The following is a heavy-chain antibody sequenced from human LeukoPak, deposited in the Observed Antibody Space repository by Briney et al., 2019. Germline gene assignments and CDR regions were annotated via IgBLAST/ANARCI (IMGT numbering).Heavy chain of an antibody. Sequence: PSETLSLTCTVSGGSISSSSNYWGWIRQSPGKGLEWIGTIYYSGSTYYNPSLKSRVTISVDTSNNQFSLELSSVTAADTAVYYCARHHLVWLTMMIGWFDPWGQGTLVTVSS. CDR2: IYYSGST. V-gene: IGHV4-39*01. J-gene: IGHJ5*02. CDR1: GGSISSSSNY. CDR3: ARHHLVWLTMMIGWFDP. D-gene: IGHD3-22*01.